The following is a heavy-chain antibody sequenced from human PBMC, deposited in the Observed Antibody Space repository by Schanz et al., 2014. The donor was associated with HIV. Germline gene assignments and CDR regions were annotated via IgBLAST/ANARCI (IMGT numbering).Heavy chain of an antibody. CDR1: GFTFSSYG. J-gene: IGHJ6*02. V-gene: IGHV3-33*08. CDR3: TRGRFLERGGMDV. CDR2: IWFDGRNK. Sequence: QVQLEESGGGLVQPGGSLRLSCAASGFTFSSYGMHWVRQAPGKGLEWVAVIWFDGRNKYYGDSVKGRFMISRDNSNNTLYLQMNSLRAEDTAVYFCTRGRFLERGGMDVWGQGTAVTVSS. D-gene: IGHD3-3*01.